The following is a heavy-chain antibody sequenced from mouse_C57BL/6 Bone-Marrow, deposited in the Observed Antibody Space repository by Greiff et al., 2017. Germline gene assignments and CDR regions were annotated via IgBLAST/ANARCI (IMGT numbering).Heavy chain of an antibody. CDR1: GYTFTDYY. D-gene: IGHD3-1*01. CDR3: ARTSSAWFAY. J-gene: IGHJ3*01. CDR2: VYPGSGNT. Sequence: QVQLQQSGAELVRPGASVKLSCKASGYTFTDYYINWVKQRPGQGLEWIARVYPGSGNTYYNEKFKGKATLTAEKSSSTAYMQLSSLTSGDSAVYFCARTSSAWFAYWGQGTLVTVSA. V-gene: IGHV1-76*01.